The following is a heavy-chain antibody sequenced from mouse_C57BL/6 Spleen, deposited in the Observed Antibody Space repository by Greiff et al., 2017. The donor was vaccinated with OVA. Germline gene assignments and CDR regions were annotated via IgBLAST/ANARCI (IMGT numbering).Heavy chain of an antibody. Sequence: EVKVVESGGGLVKPGGSLKLSCAASGFTFSSYAMSWVRQTPEKRLEWVATISDGGSYTYYPDNVKGRFTISRDNAKNNLYLQMSHLKSEDTAMYYCAREWGTGYFDYWGQGTTLTVSS. CDR2: ISDGGSYT. J-gene: IGHJ2*01. CDR3: AREWGTGYFDY. D-gene: IGHD3-3*01. CDR1: GFTFSSYA. V-gene: IGHV5-4*01.